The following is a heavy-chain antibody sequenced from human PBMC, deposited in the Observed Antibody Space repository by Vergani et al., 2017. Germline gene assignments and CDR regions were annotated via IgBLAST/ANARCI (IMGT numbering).Heavy chain of an antibody. J-gene: IGHJ6*03. CDR3: ARVDPCSSTSCYFYYYYYMDV. Sequence: QVQLVESGGGVVQPGRSLRLSCAASGFTFSSYGMHWVRQAPGKGLEWVAVIWYDGSNKYYADSVKGRFTISRDNSKNTLYLQMNSLRAEDTAVYYCARVDPCSSTSCYFYYYYYMDVWGKGTTVTVSS. CDR1: GFTFSSYG. CDR2: IWYDGSNK. V-gene: IGHV3-33*01. D-gene: IGHD2-2*01.